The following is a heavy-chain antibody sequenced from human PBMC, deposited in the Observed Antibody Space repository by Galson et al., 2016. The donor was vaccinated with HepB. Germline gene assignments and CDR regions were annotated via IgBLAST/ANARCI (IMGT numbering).Heavy chain of an antibody. CDR2: ISWNSGMI. Sequence: SLRLSCAASGFRFEDYAMHWVRQAPGKGLEWVSGISWNSGMIGYADSVKGRFTISRDNAKNSLYLQMNSLRVEDTALYYCAKDIRGYCSSTSCYGPLDCWGQGTLVAVSS. J-gene: IGHJ4*02. CDR1: GFRFEDYA. V-gene: IGHV3-9*01. CDR3: AKDIRGYCSSTSCYGPLDC. D-gene: IGHD2-2*01.